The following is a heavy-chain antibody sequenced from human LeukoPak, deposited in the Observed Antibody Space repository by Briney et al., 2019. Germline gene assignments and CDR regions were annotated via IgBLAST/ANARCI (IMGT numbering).Heavy chain of an antibody. J-gene: IGHJ3*02. V-gene: IGHV4-34*01. D-gene: IGHD7-27*01. Sequence: TSETLSLTCAVYGGSFSGYYWSWIRQPPGKGLEWIGEINHSGSTYYNPSLKSRVTISVDTSKNQFSLKLSSVTAADTAVYYCARDTHRNWGLRDAFDIWGQGTMVTVSS. CDR1: GGSFSGYY. CDR3: ARDTHRNWGLRDAFDI. CDR2: INHSGST.